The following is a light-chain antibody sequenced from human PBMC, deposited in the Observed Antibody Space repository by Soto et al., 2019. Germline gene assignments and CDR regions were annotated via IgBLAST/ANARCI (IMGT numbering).Light chain of an antibody. Sequence: QSVLTQPPSASGTPGQTVTISCSGSSSNIGSNTVNWYQQLPGTAPKLLIYFNIQRPSGVPDRFSGSKSDTSASLAISGLQSEDEADYYCAVWDDSLNGPVFGGGTKLTVL. CDR1: SSNIGSNT. J-gene: IGLJ2*01. CDR3: AVWDDSLNGPV. CDR2: FNI. V-gene: IGLV1-44*01.